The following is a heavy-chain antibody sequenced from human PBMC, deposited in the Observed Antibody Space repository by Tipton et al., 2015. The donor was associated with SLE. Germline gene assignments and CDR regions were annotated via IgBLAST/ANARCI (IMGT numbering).Heavy chain of an antibody. CDR2: INHSGST. J-gene: IGHJ4*02. CDR1: GGSISSSSYY. CDR3: ARVGPPFDY. Sequence: TLSLTCTVSGGSISSSSYYWGWIRQSPGKGLEWIGEINHSGSTNYNPSLKSRVTISVDTSKNQFSLKLSSVTAADTAVYYCARVGPPFDYWGQGTLVTVSS. V-gene: IGHV4-39*07. D-gene: IGHD3/OR15-3a*01.